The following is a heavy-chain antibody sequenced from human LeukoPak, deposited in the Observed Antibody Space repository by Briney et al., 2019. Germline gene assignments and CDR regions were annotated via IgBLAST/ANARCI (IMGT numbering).Heavy chain of an antibody. CDR2: INPNSGGT. V-gene: IGHV1-2*06. CDR1: GYTFTGYY. Sequence: ASVKVSCKASGYTFTGYYMHWVRQAPGQGLEWMGRINPNSGGTNYAQKFQGRVTMTRDTSISTAYLELSRLRSDDTAVYYCAREQGNRITGTTGSDMDVWGQGTTVTVSS. D-gene: IGHD1-7*01. CDR3: AREQGNRITGTTGSDMDV. J-gene: IGHJ6*02.